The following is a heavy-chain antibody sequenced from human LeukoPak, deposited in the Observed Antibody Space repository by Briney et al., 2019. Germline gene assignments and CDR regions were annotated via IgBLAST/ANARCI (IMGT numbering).Heavy chain of an antibody. J-gene: IGHJ4*02. CDR3: AKPFGSLQWGFDY. V-gene: IGHV3-7*03. D-gene: IGHD3-3*01. Sequence: PGGSLRLSCTGSGFTFNDFWMSWVRQAPGRGLEWVASLNQDGSQKDYVDSVKGRFTISRDNSKNTLYLQMNSLRAEDTAVYYCAKPFGSLQWGFDYWGQGTLVTVSS. CDR1: GFTFNDFW. CDR2: LNQDGSQK.